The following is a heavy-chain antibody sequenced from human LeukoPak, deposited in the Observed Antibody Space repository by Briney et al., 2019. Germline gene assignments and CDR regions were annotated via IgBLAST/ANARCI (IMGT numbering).Heavy chain of an antibody. CDR3: ARHVGDY. Sequence: SETLSLTCTVSGVSISTSRYYWGWIRQPPGKGLEWIGEINHSGSTNYNPSLKSRVTISVDTSKNQFSLKLSSVTAADTAVYYCARHVGDYWGQGTLVTVSS. V-gene: IGHV4-39*01. CDR2: INHSGST. CDR1: GVSISTSRYY. J-gene: IGHJ4*02.